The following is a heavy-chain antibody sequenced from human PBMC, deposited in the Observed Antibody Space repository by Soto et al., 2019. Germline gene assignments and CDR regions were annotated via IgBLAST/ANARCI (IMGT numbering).Heavy chain of an antibody. J-gene: IGHJ5*02. CDR2: INHSGST. V-gene: IGHV4-34*01. Sequence: SETLSLTCAVYGGSFSGYYWSWIRQPPGKGLEWIGEINHSGSTNYNPSLKSRVTISVDTSKNQFSLKLSSVTAADTAVYYCARGGPPYCRGGGCYSRANWFDPWGQGTLVTVSS. D-gene: IGHD2-15*01. CDR3: ARGGPPYCRGGGCYSRANWFDP. CDR1: GGSFSGYY.